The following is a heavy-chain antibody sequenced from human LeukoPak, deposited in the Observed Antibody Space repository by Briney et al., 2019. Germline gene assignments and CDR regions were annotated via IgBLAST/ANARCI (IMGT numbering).Heavy chain of an antibody. Sequence: SETLSLTCDVSGDSVSGRGFYWSWIRQSPERGLEWIGYISYSGKTNYSPSLKSRVTISVDTSKNQFSLKLSSVTAADTAVYYCARDIVATIGWFDYWGQGTLVTVSS. CDR1: GDSVSGRGFY. V-gene: IGHV4-61*08. CDR3: ARDIVATIGWFDY. D-gene: IGHD5-12*01. CDR2: ISYSGKT. J-gene: IGHJ4*02.